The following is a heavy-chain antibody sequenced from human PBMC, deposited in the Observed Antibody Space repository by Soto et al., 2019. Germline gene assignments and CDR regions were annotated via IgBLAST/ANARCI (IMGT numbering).Heavy chain of an antibody. D-gene: IGHD6-19*01. V-gene: IGHV2-5*02. J-gene: IGHJ4*02. CDR2: IYWDDNN. Sequence: QITLKESGPTLVKPTQTLTLTCTFSGFSLTSTAVGVNWIRQPPGKALEWLALIYWDDNNQYNPSLKSRLTVTKDTSKNQVVLTINNMDPVDTATYYCAHGSGWLSDYWGQGTLVTVSS. CDR3: AHGSGWLSDY. CDR1: GFSLTSTAVG.